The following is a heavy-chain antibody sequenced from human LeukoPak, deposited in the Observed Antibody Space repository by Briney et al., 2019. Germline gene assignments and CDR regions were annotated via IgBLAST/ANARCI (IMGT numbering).Heavy chain of an antibody. J-gene: IGHJ4*02. Sequence: GGSLRLSCAASGFTFSNYYMHWVRQVPGKGLVWVSRINGDGSSTTYADSVKGRFTISRDNAKNTVYLQMNSLRGEDTAVYYCARYQPWGVANDWGQGTLVTVSS. CDR1: GFTFSNYY. CDR2: INGDGSST. D-gene: IGHD3-10*01. CDR3: ARYQPWGVAND. V-gene: IGHV3-74*01.